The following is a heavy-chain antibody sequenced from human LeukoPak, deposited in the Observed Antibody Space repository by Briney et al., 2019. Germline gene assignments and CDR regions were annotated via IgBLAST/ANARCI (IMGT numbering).Heavy chain of an antibody. Sequence: GGSLRLSCAVSRFTFNDYGMHWVRQAPGKGLEWVAVISYDGSKKYYADSLKGRFTISRDNSKNTLYLQMNSLRVEDTAVYYCAKGVYSAIVMARGLEGTDYWGQGTLVTVSS. J-gene: IGHJ4*02. V-gene: IGHV3-30*18. CDR3: AKGVYSAIVMARGLEGTDY. CDR1: RFTFNDYG. CDR2: ISYDGSKK. D-gene: IGHD5-24*01.